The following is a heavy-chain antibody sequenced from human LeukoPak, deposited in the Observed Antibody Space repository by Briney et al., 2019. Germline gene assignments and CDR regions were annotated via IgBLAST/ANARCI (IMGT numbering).Heavy chain of an antibody. D-gene: IGHD1-26*01. V-gene: IGHV3-21*01. J-gene: IGHJ4*02. CDR2: ISSSSSYI. Sequence: GGSLRLSCAASGFTFSSYSMNWVRQAPGKGLEWVSSISSSSSYIYYADSVKGRFTISRDNAKNSLYLRMNSLRAEDTAVYYCARPRMGGSPRLDYWGQGTLVTVSS. CDR1: GFTFSSYS. CDR3: ARPRMGGSPRLDY.